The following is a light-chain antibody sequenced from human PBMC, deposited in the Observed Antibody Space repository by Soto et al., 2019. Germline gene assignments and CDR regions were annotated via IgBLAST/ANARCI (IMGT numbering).Light chain of an antibody. J-gene: IGKJ1*01. CDR3: QQYNNWPPWT. CDR2: AAS. CDR1: QSVSSSY. V-gene: IGKV3-15*01. Sequence: EIVLTQSPCTLSLSPGERATFSCRASQSVSSSYLAWYQQKPGQAPRLLIYAASTRATGIPARFSGSGSGTEFTLTISSLQSEDFAVYYCQQYNNWPPWTFGQGTKVDIK.